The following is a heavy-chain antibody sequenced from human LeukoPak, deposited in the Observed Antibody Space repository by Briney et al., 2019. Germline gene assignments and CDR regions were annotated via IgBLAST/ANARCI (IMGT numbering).Heavy chain of an antibody. V-gene: IGHV1-18*01. CDR3: ARDSGCSSTSCPQYYYYYYYMDV. Sequence: ASVKVSCKATGYTLPSYGINGVRQAPAQGLEGMGWISAYNGNTNYAQKLQGRVIMTTDTSTSTAYMELRSLRSDDTAVYYCARDSGCSSTSCPQYYYYYYYMDVWGKGTTVTVSS. CDR2: ISAYNGNT. J-gene: IGHJ6*03. D-gene: IGHD2-2*01. CDR1: GYTLPSYG.